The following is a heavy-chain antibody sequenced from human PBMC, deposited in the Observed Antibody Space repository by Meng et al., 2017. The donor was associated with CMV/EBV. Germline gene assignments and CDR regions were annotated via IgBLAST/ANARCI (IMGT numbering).Heavy chain of an antibody. CDR1: GGTFSSYA. V-gene: IGHV1-69*12. J-gene: IGHJ5*02. Sequence: VQLVPHGAEGKMPGPSGKVSCKASGGTFSSYAISWVRQAPGQGLEWMGGIIPIFGTANYAQKFQGRVTITADESTSTAYMELSSLRSEDTAVYYCARDYSGIAARPGFDPWGQGTLVTVSS. D-gene: IGHD6-6*01. CDR2: IIPIFGTA. CDR3: ARDYSGIAARPGFDP.